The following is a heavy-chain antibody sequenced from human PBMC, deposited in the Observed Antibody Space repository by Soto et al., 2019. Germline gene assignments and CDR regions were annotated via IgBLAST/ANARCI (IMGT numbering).Heavy chain of an antibody. CDR3: ARGMDARRSYYYYYGMDV. D-gene: IGHD6-6*01. Sequence: GASVKVSCKASGGTFSSYAISWVRQAPGQGLEWMGGIIPIFGTASYAQKFQGRVTITADESTSTAYMELSSLRSEDTAVYYCARGMDARRSYYYYYGMDVWGQGTTVTVSS. CDR1: GGTFSSYA. J-gene: IGHJ6*02. V-gene: IGHV1-69*13. CDR2: IIPIFGTA.